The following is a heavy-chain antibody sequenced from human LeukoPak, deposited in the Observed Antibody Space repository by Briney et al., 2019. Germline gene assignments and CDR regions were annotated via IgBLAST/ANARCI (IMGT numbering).Heavy chain of an antibody. J-gene: IGHJ4*02. CDR2: ISFTSSYI. CDR3: ARQWYGFDY. Sequence: GGSLRHTCAASGFTFSSYTMNWVRQAPGKGLEWVSSISFTSSYIYYADSVKGRFTISRDNAKNSLYLQMNSLRAEDTAVYYCARQWYGFDYWGQGTLVTVSS. D-gene: IGHD2-15*01. V-gene: IGHV3-21*01. CDR1: GFTFSSYT.